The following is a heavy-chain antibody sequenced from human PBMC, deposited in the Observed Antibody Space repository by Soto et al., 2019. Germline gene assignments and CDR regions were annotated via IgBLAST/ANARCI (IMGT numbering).Heavy chain of an antibody. J-gene: IGHJ4*02. V-gene: IGHV3-74*01. CDR1: GFTFNNFW. Sequence: EVQLVESGGGLVQPGGSLRLSCAASGFTFNNFWMYWVRQTPEKGLVWVSGINSDGTTTIYADSVKGRFTLSRDNAKNTLYLQMNRLTVENTAIYYCVRDIRWGQGTLVTFSS. CDR3: VRDIR. CDR2: INSDGTTT.